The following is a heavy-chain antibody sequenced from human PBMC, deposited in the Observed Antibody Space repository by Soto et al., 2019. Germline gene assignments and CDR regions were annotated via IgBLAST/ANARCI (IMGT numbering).Heavy chain of an antibody. Sequence: LQLEESGPGLVKPSETLSLTCTVSGASITGSRYYWGWIRQPPGKGLEWIGTIYHIGSPYYNPSLNSRPTMSVDTAKKQVSLRLTSVTAADTAVYYCVKTYGSMNWFDLWGQGTLVTVSS. CDR3: VKTYGSMNWFDL. D-gene: IGHD3-10*01. CDR2: IYHIGSP. V-gene: IGHV4-39*01. J-gene: IGHJ5*02. CDR1: GASITGSRYY.